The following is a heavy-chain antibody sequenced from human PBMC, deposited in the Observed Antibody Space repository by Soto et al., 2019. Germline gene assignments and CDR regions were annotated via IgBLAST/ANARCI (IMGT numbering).Heavy chain of an antibody. CDR1: RFTVSINY. J-gene: IGHJ3*02. CDR3: ARAAPPYYYDSSGYRPIAVDI. Sequence: LXLYCAASRFTVSINYMSWVRQAPGTGLECVSVIYSGGSTYYADSVKGRFTISRDNSKNTLYLQMNSLRAEDTAVYYCARAAPPYYYDSSGYRPIAVDIWGQGTMVTVSS. D-gene: IGHD3-22*01. V-gene: IGHV3-53*01. CDR2: IYSGGST.